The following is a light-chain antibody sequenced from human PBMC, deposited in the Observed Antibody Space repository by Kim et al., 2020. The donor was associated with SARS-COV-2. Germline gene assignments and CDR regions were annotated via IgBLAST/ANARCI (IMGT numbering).Light chain of an antibody. V-gene: IGKV1-5*03. J-gene: IGKJ1*01. CDR3: QQYNSDLAT. Sequence: DIRMTQSPSTLSASIGDRVTITCRASQSIRSWLAWYQQKPGKAPKLLIYKASNLESGVPSRFSGSGSGTEFTLTISSLQPDDSATYYCQQYNSDLATFGQGTKVDIK. CDR2: KAS. CDR1: QSIRSW.